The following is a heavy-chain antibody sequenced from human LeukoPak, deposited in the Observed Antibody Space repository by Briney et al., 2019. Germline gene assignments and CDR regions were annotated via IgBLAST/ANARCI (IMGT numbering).Heavy chain of an antibody. D-gene: IGHD1-26*01. Sequence: SETLSLTCTVSGGSISSFYWSWIRQPPEKGLEWIGYISHSGTTNYNPSLKSRVTISVDTSMNQFSLKLSPVTAADTAVYYCARSNSESYYRGYYFDYWGQGTLVTVSS. CDR3: ARSNSESYYRGYYFDY. CDR2: ISHSGTT. CDR1: GGSISSFY. V-gene: IGHV4-59*01. J-gene: IGHJ4*02.